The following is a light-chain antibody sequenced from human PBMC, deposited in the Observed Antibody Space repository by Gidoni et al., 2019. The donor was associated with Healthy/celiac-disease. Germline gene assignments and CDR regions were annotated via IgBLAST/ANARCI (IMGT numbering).Light chain of an antibody. V-gene: IGKV1-39*01. J-gene: IGKJ2*01. CDR1: QSISSY. CDR2: AAS. Sequence: DIQMTQSPSSLSASVGDRVTITCRPSQSISSYLNWYQQKPGKAPKLLIYAASSLQSGVPSRFSGSGSGTDFTLTISSLQPEDFATYYCQQSYSTPRTFGQETKLEIK. CDR3: QQSYSTPRT.